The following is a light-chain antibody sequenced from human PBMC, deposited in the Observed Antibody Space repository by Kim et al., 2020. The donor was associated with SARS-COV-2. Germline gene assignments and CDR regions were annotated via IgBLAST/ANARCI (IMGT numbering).Light chain of an antibody. V-gene: IGLV2-14*01. CDR2: DVN. CDR3: DSFTASNTRV. J-gene: IGLJ1*01. Sequence: QSALTQPASVSGSPGQSITISCTGTSSDVGAYDYVAWYQQHPGKAPKLMIYDVNQRPSGVSYRFSGSKSGNTASLTISGLQAEDEADYYCDSFTASNTRVFGTGTTVTVL. CDR1: SSDVGAYDY.